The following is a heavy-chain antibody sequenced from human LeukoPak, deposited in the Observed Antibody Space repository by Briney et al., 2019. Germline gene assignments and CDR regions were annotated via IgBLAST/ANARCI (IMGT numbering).Heavy chain of an antibody. V-gene: IGHV3-48*03. CDR1: GFTFSSYE. CDR3: ARGIQLWPDY. J-gene: IGHJ4*02. Sequence: SGGSLRLSCAASGFTFSSYEMNWVRQAPGKGLEWVSYISSSGSTIYYADSVKGRFTISRDNAKNSLYLQMNSLRAEDTAVYYCARGIQLWPDYWGQGTLVTVSS. CDR2: ISSSGSTI. D-gene: IGHD5-18*01.